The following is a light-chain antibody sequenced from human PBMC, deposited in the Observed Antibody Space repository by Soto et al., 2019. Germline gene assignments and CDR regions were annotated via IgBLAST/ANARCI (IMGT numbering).Light chain of an antibody. Sequence: DIQMTQSHSTLSVSVGDRVTITCRASQTISSWLAWYQQKPGKAPKLLIYKASTLKSGFPSRFSGSGPGTEFPLTISSLQPDDFGTDYCQHYNSYSYAFGQGTKVEL. V-gene: IGKV1-5*03. J-gene: IGKJ1*01. CDR3: QHYNSYSYA. CDR1: QTISSW. CDR2: KAS.